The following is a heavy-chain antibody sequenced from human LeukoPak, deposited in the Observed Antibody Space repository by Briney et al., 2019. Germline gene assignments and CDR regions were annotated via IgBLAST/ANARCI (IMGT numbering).Heavy chain of an antibody. Sequence: SQTLSLTFAISGDSVSSNRAAWNWIRQSPSRGLEWLGRTYYRSKWYNDYAVSVKSRITINPDTSKNQFSLQLNSVTPADTAVYYCARTDTYGWHKFDFWGQGTLVTVSS. D-gene: IGHD6-19*01. J-gene: IGHJ4*02. V-gene: IGHV6-1*01. CDR3: ARTDTYGWHKFDF. CDR1: GDSVSSNRAA. CDR2: TYYRSKWYN.